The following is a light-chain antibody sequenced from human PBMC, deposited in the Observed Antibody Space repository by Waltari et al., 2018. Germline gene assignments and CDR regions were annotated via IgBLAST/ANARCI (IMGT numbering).Light chain of an antibody. J-gene: IGLJ1*01. CDR2: EVT. V-gene: IGLV2-8*01. CDR1: SGDVGGYNY. Sequence: QSALTQPPSASGSPGQSVTISCTGTSGDVGGYNYVSWYQQHPSKTPNLIIYEVTKRPAGLPGRFSGSKSGNPASLTVSGLQAEDEADYYCNSFAGSNTHVFGTGTKVTVL. CDR3: NSFAGSNTHV.